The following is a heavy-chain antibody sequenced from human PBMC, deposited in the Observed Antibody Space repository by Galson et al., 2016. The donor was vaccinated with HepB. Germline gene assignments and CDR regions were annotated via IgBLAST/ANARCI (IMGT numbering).Heavy chain of an antibody. J-gene: IGHJ5*02. CDR2: INSDGTIS. Sequence: SLRLSCAASGFAFGSHWMHWVRQVPGKGLVWVSRINSDGTISNYADSVKGRFTISRDNAKNILYLQMNSLRVEDTAVYYCGRDHSVVLTTAYNWFDPWGQGTLVTVSS. CDR1: GFAFGSHW. D-gene: IGHD4-23*01. V-gene: IGHV3-74*01. CDR3: GRDHSVVLTTAYNWFDP.